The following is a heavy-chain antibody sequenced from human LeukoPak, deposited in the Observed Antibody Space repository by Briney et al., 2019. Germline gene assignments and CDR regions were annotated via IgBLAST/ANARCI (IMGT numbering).Heavy chain of an antibody. CDR3: AKSRGVSRRSNFDY. D-gene: IGHD3-10*01. V-gene: IGHV3-23*01. CDR1: GFTFSSYA. Sequence: GGSLRLSCAAFGFTFSSYAMSWVRQAPGKGLEWVSAISGSGGSTYYADSVKGRFTISRDNSKHTLYLQMNSLRAEDTAVYYCAKSRGVSRRSNFDYWGQGTLVTVSS. CDR2: ISGSGGST. J-gene: IGHJ4*02.